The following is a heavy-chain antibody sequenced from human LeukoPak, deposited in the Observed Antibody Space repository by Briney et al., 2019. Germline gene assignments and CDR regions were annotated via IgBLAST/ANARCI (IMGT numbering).Heavy chain of an antibody. V-gene: IGHV3-7*01. CDR2: INQDGSEK. Sequence: GGSLRLSCAASGFTYSTYWLSWVRQAPGKGLEWVANINQDGSEKYYVDSVRGRFTISRDNAKNSLYLQMNSLRGEDTAVYYCARNAPFDYWGQGTLVTVSS. CDR1: GFTYSTYW. CDR3: ARNAPFDY. J-gene: IGHJ4*02.